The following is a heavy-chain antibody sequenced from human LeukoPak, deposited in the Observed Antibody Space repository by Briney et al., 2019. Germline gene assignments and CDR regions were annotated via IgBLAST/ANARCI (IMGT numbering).Heavy chain of an antibody. J-gene: IGHJ4*02. Sequence: GGSLRLSCAASGLTFSSYAMSWVRQAPGKGLEWVSVISGSGGSTYYADSVKGRFTISRDNSKNTLYLQMNSLRAEDTAVYYCAKDAYSARGYSGYDFDYWGQGTLVTVSS. CDR1: GLTFSSYA. V-gene: IGHV3-23*01. D-gene: IGHD5-12*01. CDR3: AKDAYSARGYSGYDFDY. CDR2: ISGSGGST.